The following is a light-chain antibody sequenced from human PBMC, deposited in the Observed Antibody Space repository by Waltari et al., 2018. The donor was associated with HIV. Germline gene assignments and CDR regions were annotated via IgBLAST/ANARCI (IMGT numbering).Light chain of an antibody. CDR3: QESFSDTFT. J-gene: IGKJ3*01. Sequence: DIQMTQSPSSLSASIGDKVTITCRASQTIDSYLNWYQQKSGKAPTLLIYAASTLQSGVPSRISGSRSGTDFTLTIAGLQPEDVAIYFCQESFSDTFTFGPGTKVEI. CDR1: QTIDSY. V-gene: IGKV1-39*01. CDR2: AAS.